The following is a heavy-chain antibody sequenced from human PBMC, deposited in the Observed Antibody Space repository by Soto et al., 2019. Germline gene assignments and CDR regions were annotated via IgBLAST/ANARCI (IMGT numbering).Heavy chain of an antibody. CDR2: IWYDGSNK. CDR1: GFTFSSYG. Sequence: GGSLRLSCAASGFTFSSYGMHWVRQAPGKGLEWVAVIWYDGSNKYYADSVKGRFTISRDNSKNTLYLQMNSLRAEDTAVYYCARLRFLEWPTTLPLYYYYGMDVWGQGTTVTVSS. J-gene: IGHJ6*02. D-gene: IGHD3-3*01. CDR3: ARLRFLEWPTTLPLYYYYGMDV. V-gene: IGHV3-33*01.